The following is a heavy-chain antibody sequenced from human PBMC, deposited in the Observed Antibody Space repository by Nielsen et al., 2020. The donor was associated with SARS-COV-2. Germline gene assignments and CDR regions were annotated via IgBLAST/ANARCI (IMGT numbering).Heavy chain of an antibody. Sequence: SETLSLTCTVSGGSISSGGYYWSWIRQHPGKGLEWIGYIYYSGSTYYNPSLKSRVTISIDTSKIHFSLKLQSVTAADSAVYFCASLGFDYWGQGSPVTVSS. CDR3: ASLGFDY. CDR2: IYYSGST. D-gene: IGHD7-27*01. CDR1: GGSISSGGYY. J-gene: IGHJ4*02. V-gene: IGHV4-31*03.